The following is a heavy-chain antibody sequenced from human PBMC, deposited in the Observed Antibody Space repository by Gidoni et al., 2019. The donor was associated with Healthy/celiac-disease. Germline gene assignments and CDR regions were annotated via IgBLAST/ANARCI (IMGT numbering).Heavy chain of an antibody. D-gene: IGHD2-15*01. V-gene: IGHV3-7*01. Sequence: EVQLVESGGGLVQPGGSLRLSCAASGFTFSSYWMSWVRQAPGKGLEWVANIKQDGSEKYYVDSVKGRFTISRDNAKNSLYLQMNSLRAEDTAVYYCARAHRWLQSTPFDYWGQGTLVTVSS. CDR1: GFTFSSYW. J-gene: IGHJ4*02. CDR3: ARAHRWLQSTPFDY. CDR2: IKQDGSEK.